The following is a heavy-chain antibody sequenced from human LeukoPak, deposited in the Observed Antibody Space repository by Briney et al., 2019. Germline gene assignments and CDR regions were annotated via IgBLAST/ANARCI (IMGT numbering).Heavy chain of an antibody. CDR3: ARGMGSGWYSVIDY. Sequence: ASVKVSCKASGYTFTSYGISWVRQAPGQRLEWMGWINAGNGNTKYSQKFQGRVTITRDTSASTAYMELSSLRSEDTAVYYCARGMGSGWYSVIDYWGQGTLVTVSS. CDR2: INAGNGNT. CDR1: GYTFTSYG. V-gene: IGHV1-3*01. J-gene: IGHJ4*02. D-gene: IGHD6-19*01.